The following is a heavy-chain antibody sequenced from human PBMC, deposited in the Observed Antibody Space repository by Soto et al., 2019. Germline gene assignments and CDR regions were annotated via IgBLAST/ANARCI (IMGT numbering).Heavy chain of an antibody. V-gene: IGHV3-30-3*01. Sequence: QVQLVESGGGVVQPGRSLRLSCAASGFTFSSYAMHWVRQAPGKGLEWVAVISYDGSNKYYADPVKGRFTISRDNSKSTLDLQMNSLRAEETAVYYCARRTFESEAGRGGFGDWGQGSLFTVSS. D-gene: IGHD3-10*01. CDR2: ISYDGSNK. CDR3: ARRTFESEAGRGGFGD. CDR1: GFTFSSYA. J-gene: IGHJ4*02.